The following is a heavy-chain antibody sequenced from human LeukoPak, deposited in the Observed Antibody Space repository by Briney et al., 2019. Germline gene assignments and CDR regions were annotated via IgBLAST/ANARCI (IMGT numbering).Heavy chain of an antibody. J-gene: IGHJ4*02. CDR2: IKSKTDGGTT. Sequence: PGWSLRLSCAASGFTFSNAWMSWVRQAPGKGLEWVGRIKSKTDGGTTDYAAPVKGRFTISRDDSKHTLYLQMNSLKTEDTAVYYCTTDPGAYYDILTGYRPDDYWGQGTLVTVSS. D-gene: IGHD3-9*01. CDR1: GFTFSNAW. CDR3: TTDPGAYYDILTGYRPDDY. V-gene: IGHV3-15*01.